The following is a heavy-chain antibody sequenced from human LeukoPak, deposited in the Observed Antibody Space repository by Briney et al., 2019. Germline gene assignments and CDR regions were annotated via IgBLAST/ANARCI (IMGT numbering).Heavy chain of an antibody. D-gene: IGHD5-12*01. V-gene: IGHV4-39*07. Sequence: PSETLSLTCAISTGSINSSGYYWGWIRQPPGKGLEWIGHIYYTGTTYYNPSLKSRVNISVDTSKNQFSLKLGSVTAADTAVYYCARIKYSGPVDYWGQGTLVTVSS. CDR2: IYYTGTT. CDR1: TGSINSSGYY. J-gene: IGHJ4*02. CDR3: ARIKYSGPVDY.